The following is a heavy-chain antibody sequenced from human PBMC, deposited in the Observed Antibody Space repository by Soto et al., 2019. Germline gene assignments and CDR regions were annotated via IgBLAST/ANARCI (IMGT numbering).Heavy chain of an antibody. Sequence: ASVKVSCKASGYTFTGYYMHWVRQAPGQGLEWMGWINPNSGGTNYAQKFQGRVTMTRDTSISTAYMELSRLRSDDTAVYYCARDITIFGVACRQFYGMDVWGQGTTVTVSS. CDR1: GYTFTGYY. CDR3: ARDITIFGVACRQFYGMDV. J-gene: IGHJ6*02. CDR2: INPNSGGT. V-gene: IGHV1-2*02. D-gene: IGHD3-3*01.